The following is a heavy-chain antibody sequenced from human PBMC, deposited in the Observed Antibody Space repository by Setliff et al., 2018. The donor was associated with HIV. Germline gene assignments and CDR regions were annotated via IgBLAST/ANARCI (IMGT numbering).Heavy chain of an antibody. D-gene: IGHD3-10*01. Sequence: GGSLRLSCAASGFSFASHSMNWVRQAPGKGPEWVSSITTGSSFKYHADSLKGRFTISRDNAKNSLYLQMNSLRAEDTALYYCARDIPFGDLLMLQAYMDVWGKGTTVTVSS. CDR2: ITTGSSFK. J-gene: IGHJ6*04. V-gene: IGHV3-21*04. CDR3: ARDIPFGDLLMLQAYMDV. CDR1: GFSFASHS.